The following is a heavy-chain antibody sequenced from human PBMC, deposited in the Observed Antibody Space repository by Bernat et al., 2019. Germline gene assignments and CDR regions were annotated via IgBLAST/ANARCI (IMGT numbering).Heavy chain of an antibody. D-gene: IGHD3-10*01. CDR2: IYYSGST. V-gene: IGHV4-39*01. CDR1: GGSITTDNYY. CDR3: AKQGGRGGFRESFLIDY. J-gene: IGHJ4*02. Sequence: QLQLQESGPGLVKPSETLSLTCTVSGGSITTDNYYWGWIRQPPGKGLGWIGSIYYSGSTYYNPSLKSRVTISVDTSKNQFSLYLSSVTAADTAVYYCAKQGGRGGFRESFLIDYWGQGILVTVSS.